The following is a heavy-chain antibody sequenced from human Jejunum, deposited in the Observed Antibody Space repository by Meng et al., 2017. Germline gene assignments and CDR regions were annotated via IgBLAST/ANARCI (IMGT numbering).Heavy chain of an antibody. J-gene: IGHJ4*02. Sequence: LRLSCTVSGGSVSSGSYYWSWIRQPAGKGLEWIGRIHTSGRTNYNPSLESRVTISADSSENQFSLRLDSVTAADTAVYYCAREGYYDNTHVGDFDYWGPGTLVTVSS. D-gene: IGHD3-22*01. CDR2: IHTSGRT. CDR1: GGSVSSGSYY. CDR3: AREGYYDNTHVGDFDY. V-gene: IGHV4-61*02.